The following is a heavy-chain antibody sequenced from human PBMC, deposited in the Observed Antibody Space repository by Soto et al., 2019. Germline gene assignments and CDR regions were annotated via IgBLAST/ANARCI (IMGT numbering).Heavy chain of an antibody. CDR3: AKGRGYCSSTSCYVGSDY. CDR1: GFTFSSYA. Sequence: EVQLLESGGGLVQPGGSLRLSCAASGFTFSSYAMSWVRQAPGKGLEWVSAISGSGGSTYYADSVKGRFTISRDKSKNTLYLQMNRLGAEDTAVYYCAKGRGYCSSTSCYVGSDYWGQGTLVTVSS. CDR2: ISGSGGST. V-gene: IGHV3-23*01. D-gene: IGHD2-2*01. J-gene: IGHJ4*02.